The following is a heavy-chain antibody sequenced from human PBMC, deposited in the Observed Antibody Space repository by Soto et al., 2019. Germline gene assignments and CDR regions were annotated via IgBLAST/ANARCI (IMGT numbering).Heavy chain of an antibody. CDR2: IIPIFGTA. V-gene: IGHV1-69*13. J-gene: IGHJ5*02. D-gene: IGHD2-2*02. CDR3: ARIFKYQLLYPIWFDP. CDR1: GGTFSMYA. Sequence: SVKVSCKASGGTFSMYAISCVLQSRVQGLEWMGGIIPIFGTANYAQKFQGRVTITADESTSTAYMELSSLRSEDTAVYYCARIFKYQLLYPIWFDPWGQGTLVTVSS.